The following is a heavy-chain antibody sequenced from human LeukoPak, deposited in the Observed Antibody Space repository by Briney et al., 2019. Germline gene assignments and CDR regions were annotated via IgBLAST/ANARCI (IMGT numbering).Heavy chain of an antibody. CDR2: ISGSGRST. CDR1: RFTFNNYA. J-gene: IGHJ4*02. Sequence: GGSLRLSCAASRFTFNNYAMKWVRQAPGKGLEWVSAISGSGRSTYYADSVKGRFTISRDKSINTLYLQMNSLRAEDTAVYYCVTSTCGADCYSGFYQWGQGTLVTVSS. D-gene: IGHD2-21*02. V-gene: IGHV3-23*01. CDR3: VTSTCGADCYSGFYQ.